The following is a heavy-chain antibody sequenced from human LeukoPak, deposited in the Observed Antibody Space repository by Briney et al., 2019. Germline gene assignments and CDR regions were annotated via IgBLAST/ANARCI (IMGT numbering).Heavy chain of an antibody. J-gene: IGHJ5*02. CDR1: GFTFSSYW. CDR3: AASPFAAVKNWFDP. V-gene: IGHV3-74*01. Sequence: GGSLRLSCAASGFTFSSYWMHWVRQAPGKGLVWVSRINSDGSSTSYADSVKGRFTISRDNSKNTLYLQMNSLRAEDTAVYYCAASPFAAVKNWFDPWGQGTLVTVSS. CDR2: INSDGSST. D-gene: IGHD6-13*01.